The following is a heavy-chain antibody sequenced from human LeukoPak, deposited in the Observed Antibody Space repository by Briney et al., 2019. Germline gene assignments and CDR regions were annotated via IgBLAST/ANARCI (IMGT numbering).Heavy chain of an antibody. CDR3: AKSSGSYYDY. CDR1: GFTFSNYG. Sequence: GGSLRLSCAASGFTFSNYGMHWVRQAPGKGLEWMALIWYGGSTKFYADSVKGRFTISRDDSKNTVYLQMNSLRAEDTAVYYCAKSSGSYYDYWGQGTLVTVSS. V-gene: IGHV3-33*03. D-gene: IGHD1-26*01. J-gene: IGHJ4*02. CDR2: IWYGGSTK.